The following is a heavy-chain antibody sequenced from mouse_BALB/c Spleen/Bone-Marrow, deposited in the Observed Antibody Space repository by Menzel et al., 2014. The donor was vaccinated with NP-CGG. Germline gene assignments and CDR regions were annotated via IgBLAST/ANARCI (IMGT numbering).Heavy chain of an antibody. J-gene: IGHJ3*01. CDR3: ARWLPLAY. Sequence: EVQLQQSGAELVKPGASVKLSCTASGFNIKDTYMHWVKQRPEQGLEWIGRIDPANGNTKYDPKFQGKATITADTSSNAAHLQLSSLTSEDTAVYYCARWLPLAYWGQGTLVTVSA. D-gene: IGHD2-2*01. CDR2: IDPANGNT. V-gene: IGHV14-3*02. CDR1: GFNIKDTY.